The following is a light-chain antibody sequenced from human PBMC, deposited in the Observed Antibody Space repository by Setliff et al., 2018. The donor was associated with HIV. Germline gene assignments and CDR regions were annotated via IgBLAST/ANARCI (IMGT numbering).Light chain of an antibody. CDR1: GRDIGGYNY. V-gene: IGLV2-14*01. J-gene: IGLJ1*01. CDR2: DVS. CDR3: SSYTGRSTLV. Sequence: QSALTQPASVSGSPGQSITISCIGTGRDIGGYNYVSWYQEHPGKAPKLMIYDVSKRPSGVSNRFSGSKSGNTASLTISGLQAEDEADYHCSSYTGRSTLVFGTGTKVTVL.